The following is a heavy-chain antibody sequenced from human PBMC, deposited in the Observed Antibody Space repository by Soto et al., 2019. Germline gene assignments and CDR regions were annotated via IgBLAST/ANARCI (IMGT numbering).Heavy chain of an antibody. CDR2: VSTSSSYT. CDR3: ARLRLTGYFDY. V-gene: IGHV3-11*05. CDR1: GFTFSDNY. J-gene: IGHJ4*02. Sequence: QVQLVESGGGLVKPGGSLRLSCVASGFTFSDNYMTWIRQAPGKGLEWLSYVSTSSSYTNYADSVKGRFTISRDNAMNSRYLQMNSLIAEDTAVYYCARLRLTGYFDYWGQGTLVTVSS.